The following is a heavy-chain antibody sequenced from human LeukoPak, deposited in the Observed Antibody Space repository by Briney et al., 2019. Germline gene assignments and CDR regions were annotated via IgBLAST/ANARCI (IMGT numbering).Heavy chain of an antibody. Sequence: GGSLRLSCASSGFTFHDYGMSWVRQAPGKGREWVSGINWDGGSTDYAESVNGRFPIYRDNAKNYLYLQMNSLRAEGTALYYCARDWPPEYYYDSSGYYHFDYWGQGTLVTVSS. CDR3: ARDWPPEYYYDSSGYYHFDY. V-gene: IGHV3-20*04. J-gene: IGHJ4*02. D-gene: IGHD3-22*01. CDR1: GFTFHDYG. CDR2: INWDGGST.